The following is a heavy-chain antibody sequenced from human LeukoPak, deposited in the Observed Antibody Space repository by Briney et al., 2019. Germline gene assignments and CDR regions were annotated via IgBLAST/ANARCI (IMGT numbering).Heavy chain of an antibody. Sequence: GESLKISCKGSGYSFTSYWIGWVRQMPGKGLEWMGIIYPGDSDTRYSPSFQGQVTISADKSISTAYLQWSSLKASDTAMYYCARLNRGYSSSWYWFDPWGQGILVTVSS. D-gene: IGHD6-13*01. CDR2: IYPGDSDT. CDR3: ARLNRGYSSSWYWFDP. CDR1: GYSFTSYW. V-gene: IGHV5-51*01. J-gene: IGHJ5*02.